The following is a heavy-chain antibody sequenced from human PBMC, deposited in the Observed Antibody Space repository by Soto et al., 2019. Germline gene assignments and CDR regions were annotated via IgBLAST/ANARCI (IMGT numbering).Heavy chain of an antibody. V-gene: IGHV3-53*01. CDR3: ATRVGTTGRYYFDT. Sequence: LRLSCAASGFTVTSNYLSWVRQAPGKGLEWVSVVYSGGSTYYADSVKGRFTISRDNSNNALWLQMNSLRDEDTAVYYCATRVGTTGRYYFDTWGQGTLVTVSS. J-gene: IGHJ4*02. CDR2: VYSGGST. CDR1: GFTVTSNY. D-gene: IGHD4-17*01.